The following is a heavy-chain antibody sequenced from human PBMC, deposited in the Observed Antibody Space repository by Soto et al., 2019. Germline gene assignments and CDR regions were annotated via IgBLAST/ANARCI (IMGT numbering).Heavy chain of an antibody. CDR3: AASYVSGYRGFDY. V-gene: IGHV1-69*02. D-gene: IGHD3-10*01. Sequence: QVQLVQSGTEVKKPGSSVKVSCKASGDTFSFYTINWVRQAPGLGLEWVGRINPIVSMSNYAQKFQGRVSITAEKSTSTADMEMRTLRSDETAMYFWAASYVSGYRGFDYWGQGALVIVSS. CDR1: GDTFSFYT. J-gene: IGHJ4*02. CDR2: INPIVSMS.